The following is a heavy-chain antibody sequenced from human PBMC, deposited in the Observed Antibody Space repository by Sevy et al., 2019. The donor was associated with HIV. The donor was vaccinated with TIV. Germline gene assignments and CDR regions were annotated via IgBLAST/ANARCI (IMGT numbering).Heavy chain of an antibody. CDR1: GFDVSSTY. D-gene: IGHD3-22*01. CDR2: IYRGENT. CDR3: ARLSVYYYDSDGYYTTGNAFDI. V-gene: IGHV3-53*01. J-gene: IGHJ3*02. Sequence: GGSLRLSYAATGFDVSSTYMSWVRQGPGKGLEWVSIIYRGENTHYTDSVKGRFTISRDNSKNTLFLQMNSLRAEDTAVYYCARLSVYYYDSDGYYTTGNAFDIWGQGTMVTVSS.